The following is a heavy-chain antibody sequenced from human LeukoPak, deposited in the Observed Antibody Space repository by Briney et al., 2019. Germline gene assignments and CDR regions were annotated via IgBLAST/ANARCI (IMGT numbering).Heavy chain of an antibody. Sequence: PGGSLRLSCVVSGFPFTYYSMHWVRQAPGKGLEWVALVSNDGSKKNYADSVKGRITISRDNSKRILYLQMSSLRADDTALYYCARRASSDCLTATCNGGLYFMDVWGQGTTVTVSS. CDR2: VSNDGSKK. CDR1: GFPFTYYS. J-gene: IGHJ6*02. D-gene: IGHD3-16*01. CDR3: ARRASSDCLTATCNGGLYFMDV. V-gene: IGHV3-30*04.